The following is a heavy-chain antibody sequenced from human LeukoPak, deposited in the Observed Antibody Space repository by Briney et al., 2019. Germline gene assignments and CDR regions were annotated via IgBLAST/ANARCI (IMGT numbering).Heavy chain of an antibody. CDR2: IYYTGTT. CDR3: GRTDFRPH. V-gene: IGHV4-39*01. CDR1: GVSVSDSAYY. D-gene: IGHD2/OR15-2a*01. Sequence: SETLSLTCTVSGVSVSDSAYYWGWIRQPPGKGLEWIGTIYYTGTTYYNPSLKSRVDMSVDTSTSQFSLRLSSVTAADTAVYYCGRTDFRPHWGQGTLVTVSS. J-gene: IGHJ4*02.